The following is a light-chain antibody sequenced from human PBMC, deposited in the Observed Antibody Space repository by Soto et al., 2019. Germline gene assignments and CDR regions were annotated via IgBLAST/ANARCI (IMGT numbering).Light chain of an antibody. CDR1: HSISRW. Sequence: DIQMTQSPSTLSASVGVGVRVTFLASHSISRWLTWYQQKPGKAPKLLIHEATSLQSGVPSRFSGSGSGTEFTLTISSLQPEDFATYSCQQLNSYPLTFGGGTKVDIK. CDR3: QQLNSYPLT. V-gene: IGKV1-5*01. CDR2: EAT. J-gene: IGKJ4*01.